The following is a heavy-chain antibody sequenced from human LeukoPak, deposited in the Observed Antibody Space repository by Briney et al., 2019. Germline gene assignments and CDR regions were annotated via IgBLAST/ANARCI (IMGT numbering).Heavy chain of an antibody. CDR1: GGSIRSSYYY. CDR3: AREHVLRYFDT. J-gene: IGHJ4*02. D-gene: IGHD3-9*01. CDR2: IYDSGST. Sequence: PSETLSLTCTVSGGSIRSSYYYWGWIRQPPGKGLEWIGSIYDSGSTYYNPSLKSRVTISVDTSKNQFSLKLNSVTAADTAVYYCAREHVLRYFDTWGQGTLVTVSS. V-gene: IGHV4-39*02.